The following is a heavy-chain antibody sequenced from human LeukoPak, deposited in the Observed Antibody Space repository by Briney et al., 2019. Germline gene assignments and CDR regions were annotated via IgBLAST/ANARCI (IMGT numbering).Heavy chain of an antibody. CDR2: MNPNSGNT. V-gene: IGHV1-8*01. CDR1: GYTFTSYD. CDR3: ARGMGARLYYYYMDV. Sequence: ASVKVSCKASGYTFTSYDINWVRQATGQGLEWMGWMNPNSGNTGYAQKFQGRVTMTRNTSISTAYMELSSLRSEDTAVYYCARGMGARLYYYYMDVWGKGTTVTVPS. D-gene: IGHD1-26*01. J-gene: IGHJ6*03.